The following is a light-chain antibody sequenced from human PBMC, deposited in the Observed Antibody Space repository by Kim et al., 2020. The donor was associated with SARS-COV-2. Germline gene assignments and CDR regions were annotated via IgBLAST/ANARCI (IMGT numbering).Light chain of an antibody. CDR1: QRITDY. CDR3: LQYDDWPFT. Sequence: SVSPGDRVTLSCSASQRITDYLVWYQQKPGRAPRMLVSGISTRATGIPARFSGGGSGTEFTLTISSLQSEDFAVYYCLQYDDWPFTFGQGTKLEI. CDR2: GIS. V-gene: IGKV3-15*01. J-gene: IGKJ2*01.